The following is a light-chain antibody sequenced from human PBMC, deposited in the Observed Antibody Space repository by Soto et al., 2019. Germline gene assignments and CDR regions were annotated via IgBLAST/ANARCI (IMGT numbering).Light chain of an antibody. V-gene: IGKV3-15*01. Sequence: EIVMTQSPATLSVSPGERVTLSCRASQTVSSNLAWYQQRPGQAPRLLIYGASTRSTGIPARFSGSGSGTEFTLTISSLQSEDSAVYYCHQYNNWPPWTFGQGTRLEIK. CDR1: QTVSSN. CDR3: HQYNNWPPWT. J-gene: IGKJ5*01. CDR2: GAS.